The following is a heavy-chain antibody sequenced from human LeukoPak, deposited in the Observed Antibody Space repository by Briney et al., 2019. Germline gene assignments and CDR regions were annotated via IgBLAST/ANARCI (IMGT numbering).Heavy chain of an antibody. V-gene: IGHV3-7*01. CDR1: GFTFSSYW. J-gene: IGHJ4*02. Sequence: GGSLRLSCAASGFTFSSYWMSWMRQAPGKGLEWVANIKYHGNEEYYVDSVKGRFTISRDNAKNSLYLQLNSLRVEDTAVYYCKSGGAAPGSFDYWGQGTLVTVSP. D-gene: IGHD1-1*01. CDR2: IKYHGNEE. CDR3: KSGGAAPGSFDY.